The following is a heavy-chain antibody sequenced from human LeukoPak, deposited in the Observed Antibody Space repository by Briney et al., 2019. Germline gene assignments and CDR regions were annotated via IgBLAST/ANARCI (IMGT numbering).Heavy chain of an antibody. J-gene: IGHJ4*02. Sequence: SETLSLTCAVYGGSFSDYYWSWIRQPPGKGLEWIGEIYHSGSTNYNPSLKSRVTISVDKSKNQFSLKLSSVTAADTAVYYCARKDSGSYYRRFDYWGQGTLVTVSS. D-gene: IGHD1-26*01. V-gene: IGHV4-34*01. CDR1: GGSFSDYY. CDR2: IYHSGST. CDR3: ARKDSGSYYRRFDY.